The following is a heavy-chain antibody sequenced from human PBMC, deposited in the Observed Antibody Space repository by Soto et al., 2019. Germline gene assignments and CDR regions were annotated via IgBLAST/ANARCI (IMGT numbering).Heavy chain of an antibody. CDR2: INHSGST. Sequence: LSLTCAVYGGSFSGYYWSWIRQPPGKGLEWIGEINHSGSTNYNPSLKSRVTISVDTSKNQFSLKLSSVTAADTAVYYCARVRSPVAAHTSWGQGTLVTVSS. D-gene: IGHD2-15*01. CDR3: ARVRSPVAAHTS. V-gene: IGHV4-34*01. J-gene: IGHJ4*02. CDR1: GGSFSGYY.